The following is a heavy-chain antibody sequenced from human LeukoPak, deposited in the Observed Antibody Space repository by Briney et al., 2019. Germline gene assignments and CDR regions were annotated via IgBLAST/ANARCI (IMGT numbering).Heavy chain of an antibody. CDR2: ISSSSSTI. Sequence: GGTLRLSCAASGFTFSSYSMNWVRQAPGKRLEWVSYISSSSSTIYYADSVKGLFAISRDNAKNSLYLQMNSLRAEDTAVYYCARGHCSSTSCPNYYYYYYMDVWGKGTTVTVSS. J-gene: IGHJ6*03. CDR3: ARGHCSSTSCPNYYYYYYMDV. V-gene: IGHV3-48*04. D-gene: IGHD2-2*01. CDR1: GFTFSSYS.